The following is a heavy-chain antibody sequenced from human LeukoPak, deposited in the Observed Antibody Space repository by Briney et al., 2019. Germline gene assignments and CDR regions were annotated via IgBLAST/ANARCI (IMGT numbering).Heavy chain of an antibody. Sequence: GGSLRLSCAASGFTFSSYSMNWVRQAPGKGLEWASSISSSSSYIYYADSVKGRFTISRDNAKNSLYLQMNSLRAEDTAVYYCARDFHDILTGYLSGDHFDYWGQGTLVTVSS. CDR3: ARDFHDILTGYLSGDHFDY. CDR1: GFTFSSYS. D-gene: IGHD3-9*01. J-gene: IGHJ4*02. CDR2: ISSSSSYI. V-gene: IGHV3-21*01.